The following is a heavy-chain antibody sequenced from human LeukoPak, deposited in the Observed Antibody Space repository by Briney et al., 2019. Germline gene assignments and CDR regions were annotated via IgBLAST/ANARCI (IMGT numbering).Heavy chain of an antibody. J-gene: IGHJ6*02. D-gene: IGHD2-21*02. CDR1: GYTFTSYG. V-gene: IGHV1-18*01. CDR2: ISAYNGNT. CDR3: AMVTPPYYYYYGMDV. Sequence: ASVKVSCKASGYTFTSYGISRVRQAPGQGLEWMGWISAYNGNTNYAQKLQGRVTMTTDTSTSTAYMELRSLRSDDTAVYYCAMVTPPYYYYYGMDVWGQGTTVTVSS.